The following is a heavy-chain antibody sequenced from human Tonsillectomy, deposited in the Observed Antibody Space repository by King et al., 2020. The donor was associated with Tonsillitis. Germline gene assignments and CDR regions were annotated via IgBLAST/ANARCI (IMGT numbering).Heavy chain of an antibody. D-gene: IGHD3-3*01. J-gene: IGHJ6*02. CDR2: ISSSSSTI. Sequence: VQLVESGGGLVQPGGSLRLSCAASGFTFSSYSMNWVRQAPGKGLEWVSYISSSSSTIYYADSVTGRFPISRDNAKNSLYLQINSLRDEATAVYYCARERVTMFGVVTYYYGMDVWGQGTTVNVSS. V-gene: IGHV3-48*02. CDR1: GFTFSSYS. CDR3: ARERVTMFGVVTYYYGMDV.